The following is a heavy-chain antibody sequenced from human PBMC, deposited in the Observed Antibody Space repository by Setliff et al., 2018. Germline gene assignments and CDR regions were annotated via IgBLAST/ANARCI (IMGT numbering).Heavy chain of an antibody. J-gene: IGHJ4*02. CDR2: INTGGGSA. D-gene: IGHD6-13*01. V-gene: IGHV1-46*01. Sequence: ASVKVSCKASGYAFTNYYMFWVRQAPGQGPEWMGTINTGGGSASIVDQFQGRVTMTRDTSTSTVYLELNSLRSDDTAVYYCVRGGLAAAGKKGVFEHWGQGTLVTISS. CDR3: VRGGLAAAGKKGVFEH. CDR1: GYAFTNYY.